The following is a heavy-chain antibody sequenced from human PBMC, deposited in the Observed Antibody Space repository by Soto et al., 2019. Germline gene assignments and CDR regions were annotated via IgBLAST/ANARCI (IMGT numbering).Heavy chain of an antibody. Sequence: EVQLVESGGGLVQPGGSLRLSCAASGFTVSSNYMSWVRQAPGKGLEWVSVINSGGSTYYADSVKGRFTISRHNSKNTLYLQMNSLRAEETAVYYCARENYCSGGSCYAGYFDYWGQGTLVTVSS. V-gene: IGHV3-53*04. CDR1: GFTVSSNY. J-gene: IGHJ4*02. CDR3: ARENYCSGGSCYAGYFDY. CDR2: INSGGST. D-gene: IGHD2-15*01.